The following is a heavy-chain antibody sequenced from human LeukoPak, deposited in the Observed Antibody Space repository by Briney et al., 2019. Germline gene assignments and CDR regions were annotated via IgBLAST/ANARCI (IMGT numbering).Heavy chain of an antibody. Sequence: GSLRLSCAASGFTFSGYEMHWVRQAPGKGLEWIGYIYYSGSTNYNPSLKSRVTISVDTSKNQFSLKLSSVTAADTAVYYCARHIPNGDYDAFDIWGQGTMVTVSS. CDR2: IYYSGST. J-gene: IGHJ3*02. CDR1: GFTFSGYE. CDR3: ARHIPNGDYDAFDI. D-gene: IGHD4-17*01. V-gene: IGHV4-59*08.